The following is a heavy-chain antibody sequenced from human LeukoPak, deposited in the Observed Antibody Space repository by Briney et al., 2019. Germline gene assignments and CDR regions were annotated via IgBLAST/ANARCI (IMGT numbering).Heavy chain of an antibody. CDR1: GYSISSGYY. D-gene: IGHD4-23*01. V-gene: IGHV4-38-2*02. CDR2: IDHSGST. Sequence: PSETLSLTCTVSGYSISSGYYWGWIRQPPGKGLEWTGSIDHSGSTYYNPSLKSRVTISVDTSKNQFSLKLSSVTAADTAVYYCAREGYYGGNSIDPWGQGTLVTVSS. J-gene: IGHJ5*02. CDR3: AREGYYGGNSIDP.